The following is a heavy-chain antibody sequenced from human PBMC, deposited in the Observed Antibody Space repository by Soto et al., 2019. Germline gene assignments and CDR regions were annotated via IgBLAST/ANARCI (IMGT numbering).Heavy chain of an antibody. Sequence: EVQLVQSGAEVKKPGESLKISCKGSGYSFSNYWIAWVRQMPGKGLEWMGIIFPADSDTKYSPSFQGQVTISADKSISSAYLQWSSLKASDTAMYYCASSVGVPSTMNYFDYWGQGSLVTVSS. CDR3: ASSVGVPSTMNYFDY. CDR2: IFPADSDT. V-gene: IGHV5-51*01. CDR1: GYSFSNYW. J-gene: IGHJ4*02. D-gene: IGHD2-15*01.